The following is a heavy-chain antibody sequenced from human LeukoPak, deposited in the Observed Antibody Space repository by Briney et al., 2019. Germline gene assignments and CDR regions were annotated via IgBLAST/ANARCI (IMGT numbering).Heavy chain of an antibody. CDR2: VSHSGSI. CDR1: GGSISSSSYS. Sequence: SETLSLTCIVSGGSISSSSYSWCWIRQPPGKGLEWIGSVSHSGSINYDPSLKNRVTISVDTSKNQFSLKLSSVTAADTAVYYCWAIVTTIKLDFWGQGTLVTVSS. D-gene: IGHD5-12*01. V-gene: IGHV4-39*01. J-gene: IGHJ4*02. CDR3: WAIVTTIKLDF.